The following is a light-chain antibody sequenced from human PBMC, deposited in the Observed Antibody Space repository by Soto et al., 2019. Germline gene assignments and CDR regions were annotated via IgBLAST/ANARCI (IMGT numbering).Light chain of an antibody. J-gene: IGLJ2*01. V-gene: IGLV2-14*01. Sequence: QSVLTQPASVSGSPGQSITISCTGTSSDIGDYDYVSWYQQHPGKAPKLLIYDVTNRPSGVSNRFSGSKSGNTASLTIFGLQAEDEADYYCSSYTSSSTLVFGGGTKVTVL. CDR2: DVT. CDR1: SSDIGDYDY. CDR3: SSYTSSSTLV.